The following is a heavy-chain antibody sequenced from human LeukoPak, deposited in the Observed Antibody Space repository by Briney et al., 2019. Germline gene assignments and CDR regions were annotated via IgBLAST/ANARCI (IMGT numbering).Heavy chain of an antibody. V-gene: IGHV1-2*02. D-gene: IGHD3/OR15-3a*01. CDR2: INPNSGGT. CDR1: GYTFTGYY. CDR3: ARDGLSYVALYNWFDP. Sequence: GSVKVSCKASGYTFTGYYMHWVRQAPGQGLEWMGWINPNSGGTNYAQKFQGRVTMTTDTSTSTAYMELRSLRSDDTAVYYCARDGLSYVALYNWFDPWGQGTLVTVSS. J-gene: IGHJ5*02.